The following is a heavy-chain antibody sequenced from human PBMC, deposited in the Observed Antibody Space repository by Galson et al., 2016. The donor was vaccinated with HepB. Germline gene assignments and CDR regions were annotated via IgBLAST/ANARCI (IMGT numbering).Heavy chain of an antibody. CDR1: GYTFSSYA. CDR2: INTAKGNT. V-gene: IGHV1-3*04. J-gene: IGHJ5*02. Sequence: SVKVSCKASGYTFSSYAIHWVRQAPGQGLEWMGWINTAKGNTHYSQKFQGRVIINRDTFASTAYMELSSLGSEDTAVYYCATTYGSGVTNWFDPWGQGTLVTVSS. CDR3: ATTYGSGVTNWFDP. D-gene: IGHD3-10*01.